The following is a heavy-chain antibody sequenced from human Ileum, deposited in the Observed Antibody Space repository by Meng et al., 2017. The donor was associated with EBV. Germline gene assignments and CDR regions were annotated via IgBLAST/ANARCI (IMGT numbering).Heavy chain of an antibody. CDR1: CGSISSSNW. Sequence: VQLQESGPGLVKPSGTLSLTCAVSCGSISSSNWWSWVRQAPGKGLEWIGEIHHTESTNYNPSLKSRVTISVDKSKNQFSLKLSSVTAADTAVYYCARESYSDSSGYYSLDYWGQGSLVTVSS. J-gene: IGHJ4*02. V-gene: IGHV4-4*02. D-gene: IGHD3-22*01. CDR2: IHHTEST. CDR3: ARESYSDSSGYYSLDY.